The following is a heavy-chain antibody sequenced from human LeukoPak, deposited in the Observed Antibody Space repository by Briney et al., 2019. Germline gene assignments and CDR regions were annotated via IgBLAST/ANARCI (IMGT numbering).Heavy chain of an antibody. CDR3: ARLSGRILIWPQPFGDGMDV. V-gene: IGHV3-23*01. Sequence: GGSLRLSCAASGFTFSSYAMSWVRQAPGKGLELVSAICGSGGSTYYADSVKGRFTISRDNSKNTQYLQMNSLRVEDPAVYYCARLSGRILIWPQPFGDGMDVWGQGTTVTVSS. J-gene: IGHJ6*02. D-gene: IGHD2-15*01. CDR2: ICGSGGST. CDR1: GFTFSSYA.